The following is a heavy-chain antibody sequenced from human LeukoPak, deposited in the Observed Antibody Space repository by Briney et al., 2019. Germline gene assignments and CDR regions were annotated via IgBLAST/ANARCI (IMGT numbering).Heavy chain of an antibody. D-gene: IGHD6-13*01. CDR2: INAGNGNT. CDR1: GYTFTSYA. J-gene: IGHJ5*02. V-gene: IGHV1-3*01. Sequence: ASVKVSCKASGYTFTSYAMHWVRQAPGQRLEWMGWINAGNGNTKYSQKFQGRVTITRDTSASTAYMELSSLRSEDTAVYYCARGVGSWYYYNSRGWFDPWGQGTLVTVSS. CDR3: ARGVGSWYYYNSRGWFDP.